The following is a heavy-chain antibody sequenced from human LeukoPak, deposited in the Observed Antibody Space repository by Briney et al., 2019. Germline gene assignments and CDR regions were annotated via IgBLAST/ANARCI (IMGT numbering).Heavy chain of an antibody. V-gene: IGHV3-30*18. CDR2: ISYDGSNK. CDR1: GFTFSSYG. Sequence: PGRFLRLSCAASGFTFSSYGMHWVCQAPGKGLEWVAVISYDGSNKYYADSVKGRFTISRDNSKNTLYLQMNSLRAEDTAVYYCAKGTYYYDSSGYYHRYYFDYWGQGTLVTVSS. J-gene: IGHJ4*02. D-gene: IGHD3-22*01. CDR3: AKGTYYYDSSGYYHRYYFDY.